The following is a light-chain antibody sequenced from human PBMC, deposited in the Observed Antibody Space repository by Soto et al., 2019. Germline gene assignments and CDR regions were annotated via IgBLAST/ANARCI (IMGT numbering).Light chain of an antibody. J-gene: IGKJ2*01. CDR2: DAS. Sequence: DIQLTQSPSSLSASVGDRIAVTCRASQSINGYLVWFQQKPGKAPRLLIYDASILQSGVPSRFSGRGYGTEFTLTISSLQPEDFATYYCQQYSSFPHTFGRGTKLEIK. CDR3: QQYSSFPHT. V-gene: IGKV1-9*01. CDR1: QSINGY.